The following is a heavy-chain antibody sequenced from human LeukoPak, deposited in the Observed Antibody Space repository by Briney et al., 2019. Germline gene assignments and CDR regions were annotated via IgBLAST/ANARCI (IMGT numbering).Heavy chain of an antibody. CDR3: ATDLSGHYGSGSYGIDY. CDR2: INAGNGNT. J-gene: IGHJ4*02. V-gene: IGHV1-3*01. Sequence: ASVKVSCKASGYTFTSYAMNWVRQAPGQRLEWMGWINAGNGNTKYSQKFQGRVTITRDTSASTAYMELSSLRSEDTAVYYCATDLSGHYGSGSYGIDYWGQGTLVTVSS. CDR1: GYTFTSYA. D-gene: IGHD3-10*01.